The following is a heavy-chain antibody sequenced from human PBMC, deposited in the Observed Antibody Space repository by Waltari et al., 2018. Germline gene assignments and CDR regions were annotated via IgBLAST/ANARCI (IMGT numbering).Heavy chain of an antibody. CDR3: ARGRPHGWFDP. CDR1: GDSISSGAFS. V-gene: IGHV4-31*01. CDR2: IYYSGGT. J-gene: IGHJ5*02. Sequence: QVQLQESGPGLVKPSQTLSLTCTVSGDSISSGAFSWSWIRQHPGKGLDWIGHIYYSGGTSYNPSLKSLVTISLDTSKNQFSLRLSSVTAADTAVYYCARGRPHGWFDPWGQGTLVTVSS.